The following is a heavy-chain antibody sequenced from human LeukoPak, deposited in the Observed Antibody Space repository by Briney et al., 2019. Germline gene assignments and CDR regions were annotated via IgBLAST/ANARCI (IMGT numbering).Heavy chain of an antibody. D-gene: IGHD3-10*01. Sequence: SETLSLTCAVYGGSFSGYYWSWIRQPPGKGREWIGEINHSGSTNYNPSLKSRVTISVDTSKNQFSLNLSSVTAADTAVYYCARDPLWFGELYGMDVWGQGTTVTVSS. CDR3: ARDPLWFGELYGMDV. CDR1: GGSFSGYY. J-gene: IGHJ6*02. V-gene: IGHV4-34*01. CDR2: INHSGST.